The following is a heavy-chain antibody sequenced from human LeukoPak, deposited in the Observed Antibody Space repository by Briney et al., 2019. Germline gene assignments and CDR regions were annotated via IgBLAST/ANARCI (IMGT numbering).Heavy chain of an antibody. CDR3: ARSGGIAVAGASRNYYYGMDV. CDR2: INPNSGGT. D-gene: IGHD6-19*01. Sequence: GASVKVSCKASGYTFTGYYMHWVRQAPGQGLEWMGWINPNSGGTNYAQKFQGRVTMTRDTSISTAYMELSRLRSDDTAVYYCARSGGIAVAGASRNYYYGMDVWGQGTTVTVSS. J-gene: IGHJ6*02. V-gene: IGHV1-2*02. CDR1: GYTFTGYY.